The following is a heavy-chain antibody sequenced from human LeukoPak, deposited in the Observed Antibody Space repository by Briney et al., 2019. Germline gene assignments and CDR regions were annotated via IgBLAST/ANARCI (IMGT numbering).Heavy chain of an antibody. J-gene: IGHJ4*02. CDR2: IYYSGST. D-gene: IGHD3-16*02. CDR3: ARVVWGSYRYAN. V-gene: IGHV4-59*01. Sequence: SETLSLTCTVSGGSISSYYWSWIRQPPGKGLEWIGYIYYSGSTNYNPSLKSRVTISVDTSKNQFSLELSSVTAADTAVYYCARVVWGSYRYANWGQGTLVTVSS. CDR1: GGSISSYY.